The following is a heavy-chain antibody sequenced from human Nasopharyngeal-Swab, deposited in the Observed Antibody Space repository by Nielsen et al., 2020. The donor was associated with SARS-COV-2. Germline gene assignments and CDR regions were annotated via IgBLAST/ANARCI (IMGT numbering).Heavy chain of an antibody. CDR2: VTGSGYGT. CDR3: ARKDVFAYGVDAFDI. CDR1: GFTFSSYA. J-gene: IGHJ3*02. Sequence: GGSLRLSCAASGFTFSSYAMTWVRQAPGKGLEWVSVVTGSGYGTDYADSVKGRFTISRDNAKNTLYLQMNSLRAEDTAVYYCARKDVFAYGVDAFDIWGQGTMATVSS. V-gene: IGHV3-23*01. D-gene: IGHD3-10*01.